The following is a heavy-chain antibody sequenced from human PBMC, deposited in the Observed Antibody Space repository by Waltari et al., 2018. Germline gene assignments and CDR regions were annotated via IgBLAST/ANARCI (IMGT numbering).Heavy chain of an antibody. V-gene: IGHV3-48*04. CDR1: GFTFSIYS. J-gene: IGHJ4*02. CDR2: ITSDRTVT. Sequence: EVQLVESGGGLIQPGGSLRLSCEASGFTFSIYSMHWVRQAPGKGLEWISYITSDRTVTKYSDSVTGRFTIFRDNAKNLVYLQMNSLRAEDTAVYYCARSVEYSFDFWGRGTLVTVSS. D-gene: IGHD1-1*01. CDR3: ARSVEYSFDF.